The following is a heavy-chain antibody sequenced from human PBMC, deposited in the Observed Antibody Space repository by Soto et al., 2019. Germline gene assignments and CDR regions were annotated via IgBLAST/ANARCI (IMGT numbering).Heavy chain of an antibody. Sequence: GGSLRLSCAASGFTFSSYGMHWVRQAPGKGLEWVAVIWYDGSNKYYADSVKGRFTISRDNSKNTLYLQMNSLKTEDTAVYYCTTLMITFGGALARDYWGQGTLVTVS. CDR2: IWYDGSNK. CDR1: GFTFSSYG. D-gene: IGHD3-16*01. CDR3: TTLMITFGGALARDY. J-gene: IGHJ4*02. V-gene: IGHV3-33*01.